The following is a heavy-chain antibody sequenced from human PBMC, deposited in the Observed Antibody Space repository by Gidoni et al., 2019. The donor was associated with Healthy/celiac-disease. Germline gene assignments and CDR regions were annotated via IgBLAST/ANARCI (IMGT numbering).Heavy chain of an antibody. D-gene: IGHD1-20*01. CDR1: GGSISSTTYY. CDR2: IYYSGVT. CDR3: ASQYITSYFDY. J-gene: IGHJ4*02. V-gene: IGHV4-39*01. Sequence: QLQLQESGPGLVKPSENLSLTCTVSGGSISSTTYYWGWPRPPPGKGLEWIGSIYYSGVTYYHPSLKSRVTISVDTSKNQFSLKLSSVTAADTAVYCGASQYITSYFDYWGQGTLVTVSS.